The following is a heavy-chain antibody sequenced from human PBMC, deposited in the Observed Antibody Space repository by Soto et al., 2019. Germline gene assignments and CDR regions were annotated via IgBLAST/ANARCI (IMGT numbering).Heavy chain of an antibody. J-gene: IGHJ4*02. CDR2: ISSSSSYI. CDR3: AREGKGGAAIDY. CDR1: GFTFSSYS. D-gene: IGHD1-26*01. V-gene: IGHV3-21*01. Sequence: GGSLRLSCAASGFTFSSYSMNWVRQAPGKGLEWVSSISSSSSYIYYADSVKGRFTISRDNAKNSLYLQMNSLRAEDTAVYYCAREGKGGAAIDYWGQGTLVTVSS.